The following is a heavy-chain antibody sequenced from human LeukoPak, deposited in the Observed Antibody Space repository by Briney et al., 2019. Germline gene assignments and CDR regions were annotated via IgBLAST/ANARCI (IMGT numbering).Heavy chain of an antibody. CDR1: GFTFFSYW. CDR2: LYSGGST. Sequence: PGGSLRLSCEASGFTFFSYWMSWVRQAPGKGLEWVSVLYSGGSTYYADSVKGRFTISRDNSKNTLYLQMNSLRAEDTAVYYCARGYSSGWPYYFDYWGQGTLVIVSS. CDR3: ARGYSSGWPYYFDY. D-gene: IGHD6-19*01. J-gene: IGHJ4*02. V-gene: IGHV3-66*01.